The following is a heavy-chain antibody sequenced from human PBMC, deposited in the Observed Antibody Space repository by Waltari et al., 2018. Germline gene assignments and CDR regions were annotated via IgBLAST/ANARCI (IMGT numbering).Heavy chain of an antibody. J-gene: IGHJ6*02. V-gene: IGHV1-18*04. CDR3: AGSTSPLGYYYYGMDV. CDR1: AYRFPNNG. Sequence: QVQLVQSGAEVKKPGASVKVSCKASAYRFPNNGVSWVGQAPGQGLEGMGGISGYNGNKKDAQKPQGRCTMTTDTSTSTAYMELRSLRSDDAAVYYCAGSTSPLGYYYYGMDVWGQGTTVTVSS. CDR2: ISGYNGNK. D-gene: IGHD1-26*01.